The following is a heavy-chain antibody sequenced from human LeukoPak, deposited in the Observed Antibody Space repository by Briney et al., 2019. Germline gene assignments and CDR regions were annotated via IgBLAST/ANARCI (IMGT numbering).Heavy chain of an antibody. V-gene: IGHV3-74*01. CDR2: INSDGSST. Sequence: GGSLRLSCAASGFTFSSYWMHWVRQAPGKGLVWVSRINSDGSSTSYADSVKGRFTISRDNAKNTLYLQMNSLRAEGTAVYYCARENRDGYNYGAFDIWGQGTMVTVSS. CDR3: ARENRDGYNYGAFDI. CDR1: GFTFSSYW. D-gene: IGHD5-24*01. J-gene: IGHJ3*02.